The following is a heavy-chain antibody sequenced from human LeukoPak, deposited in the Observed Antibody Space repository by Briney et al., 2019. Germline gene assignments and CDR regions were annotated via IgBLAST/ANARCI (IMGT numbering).Heavy chain of an antibody. J-gene: IGHJ3*02. CDR1: GGSISSYY. V-gene: IGHV4-39*07. D-gene: IGHD3-10*01. CDR3: AKSNGYGLIDI. Sequence: SETLSLTCTVSGGSISSYYWGWVGQPPGKALEWIGNIFYSGSTYYSPSLKSRVTISLDTSRNQFSLKLNSVTAADTAVYYCAKSNGYGLIDIWGQGTMVTVSS. CDR2: IFYSGST.